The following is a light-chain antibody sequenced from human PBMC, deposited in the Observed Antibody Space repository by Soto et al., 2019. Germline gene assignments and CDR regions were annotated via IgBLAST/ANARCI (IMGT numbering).Light chain of an antibody. CDR2: EVI. Sequence: QSALTQPASVSGSPGQSITISCTGTSSDVGGYNYVSWYQQHPGKAPKLMIYEVINRPSGVSNRFSGSKSGNTASLTISGLQAEGEADYYCSSYTSTSTRMFGGGTKLTVL. CDR3: SSYTSTSTRM. V-gene: IGLV2-14*01. J-gene: IGLJ3*02. CDR1: SSDVGGYNY.